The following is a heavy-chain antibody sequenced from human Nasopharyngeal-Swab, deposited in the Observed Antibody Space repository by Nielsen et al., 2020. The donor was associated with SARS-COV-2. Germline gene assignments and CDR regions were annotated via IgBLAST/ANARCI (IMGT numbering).Heavy chain of an antibody. Sequence: SETLSLTCTVSGGPISSGVHSWNWIRQHPGKGLEWIGSTHYRGITSYNPSLKSPVTISMDTSKNQFSLKLSSVTAADTAVYHCARGRGITGTTPSPVFDYWGQGTLITVSS. J-gene: IGHJ4*02. CDR1: GGPISSGVHS. CDR3: ARGRGITGTTPSPVFDY. D-gene: IGHD1-20*01. CDR2: THYRGIT. V-gene: IGHV4-31*01.